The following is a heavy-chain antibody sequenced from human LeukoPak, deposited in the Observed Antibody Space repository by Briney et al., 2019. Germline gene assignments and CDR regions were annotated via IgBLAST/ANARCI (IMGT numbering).Heavy chain of an antibody. V-gene: IGHV4-34*01. CDR2: INHSGST. CDR3: ARGVNLGYYSSTSCRSRFDY. Sequence: EASETLSLTCAVYGGSFSGYYWSWIRQPPGKGLEWIGEINHSGSTNYNPSLKSRVTISVDTSKNQFSLKLSSVTAADTAVYYCARGVNLGYYSSTSCRSRFDYWGQGTLVTVSS. J-gene: IGHJ4*02. D-gene: IGHD2-2*01. CDR1: GGSFSGYY.